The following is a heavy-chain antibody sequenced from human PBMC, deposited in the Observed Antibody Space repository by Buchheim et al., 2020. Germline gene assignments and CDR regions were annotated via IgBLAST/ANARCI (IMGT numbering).Heavy chain of an antibody. CDR3: AKEIRPNDF. Sequence: EVQLVESGGGLVQPGGSLRLSCEVSGFTFSSAAMSWVRQAPGKGLEWVSFISISGDTTTYADSVMDRFTISRDNSKNTLYLQMNSLRAEDTAVYYCAKEIRPNDFWGQGTL. J-gene: IGHJ4*02. CDR2: ISISGDTT. V-gene: IGHV3-23*04. CDR1: GFTFSSAA.